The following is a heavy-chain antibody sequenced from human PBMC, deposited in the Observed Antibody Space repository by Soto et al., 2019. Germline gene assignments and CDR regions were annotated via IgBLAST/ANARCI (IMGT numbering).Heavy chain of an antibody. Sequence: EVQLLESGGGLVQPGGSLRLSCTASGFTFSSYAMSWVRQAPGKGLEWVSSVSGSGGSTYYPDSVKGRFTISRDNSKDTVFLQMNRLRAEETAVYYCAKDLEGSGYDSGNDYWGQGTLVIVAS. CDR2: VSGSGGST. CDR1: GFTFSSYA. CDR3: AKDLEGSGYDSGNDY. V-gene: IGHV3-23*01. J-gene: IGHJ4*02. D-gene: IGHD5-12*01.